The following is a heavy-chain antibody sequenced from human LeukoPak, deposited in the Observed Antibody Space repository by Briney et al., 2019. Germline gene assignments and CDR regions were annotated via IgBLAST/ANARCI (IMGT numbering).Heavy chain of an antibody. D-gene: IGHD3-10*01. J-gene: IGHJ3*01. CDR3: AGLLWFGEAP. CDR2: INPNSGGT. Sequence: GSSVKVSCKASGGTFSSYAISWVRQAPGQGLEWMGRINPNSGGTNYAQKFQGRVTMTRDTSISTAYMELSRLRSDDTAVYYCAGLLWFGEAPWGQGTMVTVSS. V-gene: IGHV1-2*06. CDR1: GGTFSSYA.